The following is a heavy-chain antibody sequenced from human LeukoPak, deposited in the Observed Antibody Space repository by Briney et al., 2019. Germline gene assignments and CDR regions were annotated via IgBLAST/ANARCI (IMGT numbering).Heavy chain of an antibody. V-gene: IGHV3-13*04. CDR1: GFTFSSYD. CDR3: ARGLLNEGAFDI. CDR2: IGKAGDT. D-gene: IGHD1-1*01. Sequence: GGSLRLSCAASGFTFSSYDMHWVRQATGKGLEWVSGIGKAGDTYYSGSVKGRFTISRENAKNSLYLEMNSLRAGDTAVYYCARGLLNEGAFDIWGQGTMVTVSS. J-gene: IGHJ3*02.